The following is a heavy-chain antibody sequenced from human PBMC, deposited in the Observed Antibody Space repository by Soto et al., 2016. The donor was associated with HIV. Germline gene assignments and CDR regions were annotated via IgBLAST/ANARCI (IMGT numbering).Heavy chain of an antibody. CDR3: ARERYYDRGWFDA. Sequence: QVQLVESGGGLVKPGGSLRLFCTASGFTFSDYYMSWIRQTPGKGLEWISYISSTSGYTRYADSVKGRFTISRHNARNSLYLQMNSLTVEDTAVYYCARERYYDRGWFDAWGQGTLVTVSS. CDR1: GFTFSDYY. V-gene: IGHV3-11*05. CDR2: ISSTSGYT. D-gene: IGHD3-16*01. J-gene: IGHJ5*02.